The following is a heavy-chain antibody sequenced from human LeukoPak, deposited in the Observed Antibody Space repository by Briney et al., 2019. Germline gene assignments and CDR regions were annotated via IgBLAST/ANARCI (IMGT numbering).Heavy chain of an antibody. CDR1: GGSISSGGYY. D-gene: IGHD3-22*01. Sequence: SETLSLTCTVSGGSISSGGYYWSWIRQHPRKGLEWIGYIYYSGSTYYNPSLKSRVTISVDTSKNQFSLKLSSVTAADTAVYYCARAPPDNSSGYPSIDYWGQGTLVTVSS. CDR2: IYYSGST. V-gene: IGHV4-31*03. J-gene: IGHJ4*02. CDR3: ARAPPDNSSGYPSIDY.